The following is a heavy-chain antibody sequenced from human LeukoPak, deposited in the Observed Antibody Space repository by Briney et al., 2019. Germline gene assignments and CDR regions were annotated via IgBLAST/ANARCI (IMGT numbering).Heavy chain of an antibody. D-gene: IGHD6-19*01. CDR2: ISGSGGTT. CDR3: ARLNHLVAGFLNWFDP. Sequence: GGSLRLSCAASGFTFSSYAMSWVRQAPGKGLDWVSVISGSGGTTYYADSVKGRFTISRDNAKNSLYLQMNSLRAEDAAVYYCARLNHLVAGFLNWFDPWGQGTLVTVSS. V-gene: IGHV3-23*01. J-gene: IGHJ5*02. CDR1: GFTFSSYA.